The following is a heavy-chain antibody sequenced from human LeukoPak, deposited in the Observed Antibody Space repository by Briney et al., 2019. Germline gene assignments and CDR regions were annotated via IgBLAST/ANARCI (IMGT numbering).Heavy chain of an antibody. J-gene: IGHJ3*02. CDR1: GLTFSSYA. D-gene: IGHD6-19*01. V-gene: IGHV3-30*04. CDR2: ISYDGTNK. Sequence: PGGSLRLSCAASGLTFSSYAMDWVRQAPGKGLAWVTSISYDGTNKYYADSVKGRFTISRDDSTNTLYLQMNSLRSDDSAVYYCATSVSVAENAFDIWGQGTTVTVSS. CDR3: ATSVSVAENAFDI.